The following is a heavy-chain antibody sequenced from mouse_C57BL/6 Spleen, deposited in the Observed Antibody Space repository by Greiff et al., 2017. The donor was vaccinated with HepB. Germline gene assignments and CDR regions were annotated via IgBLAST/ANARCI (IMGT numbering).Heavy chain of an antibody. CDR2: INPSTGGT. Sequence: VQLQQSGPELVKPGASVKISCKASGYSFTGYYMNWVKQSPEKSLEWIGEINPSTGGTTYNQKFKAKATLTVDKSSSTAYMQLKSLTSEDSAVYYCAIVGYYGRTAVMDYWGQGSSVAVSS. J-gene: IGHJ4*01. CDR3: AIVGYYGRTAVMDY. D-gene: IGHD1-1*02. CDR1: GYSFTGYY. V-gene: IGHV1-42*01.